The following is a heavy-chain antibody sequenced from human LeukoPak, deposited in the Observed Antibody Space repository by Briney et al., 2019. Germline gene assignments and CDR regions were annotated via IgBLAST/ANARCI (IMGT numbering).Heavy chain of an antibody. Sequence: WASVKVSCKASGYTFSSYGISWVRQAPGQGLEWMGWISAYNGNTNYAQNLQGRVTMTTDTSTSTAYMELRSLRSDDTAVYYCARDLKRGYSSGRYSWGTGSSNDYWGQGTLVTVSS. V-gene: IGHV1-18*01. CDR3: ARDLKRGYSSGRYSWGTGSSNDY. D-gene: IGHD6-19*01. J-gene: IGHJ4*02. CDR2: ISAYNGNT. CDR1: GYTFSSYG.